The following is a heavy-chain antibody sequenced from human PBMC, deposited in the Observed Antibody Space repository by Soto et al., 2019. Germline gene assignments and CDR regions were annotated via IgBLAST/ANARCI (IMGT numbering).Heavy chain of an antibody. J-gene: IGHJ4*02. V-gene: IGHV3-48*02. Sequence: GGSLRLSCAASGFTFGSFAMNWVRQAPGKGLEWLSYISTSSATQYFAESVKGRFTVSRDNAKNSLYLQMNSLRDEDTAVYYCARDSMAKISHFDFWGPGTLVTVSS. CDR2: ISTSSATQ. D-gene: IGHD5-12*01. CDR1: GFTFGSFA. CDR3: ARDSMAKISHFDF.